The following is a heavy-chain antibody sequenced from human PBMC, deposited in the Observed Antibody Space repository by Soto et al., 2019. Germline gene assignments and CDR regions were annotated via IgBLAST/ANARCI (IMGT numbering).Heavy chain of an antibody. Sequence: VQLLESGGGLVQPGGSLRLACEVSGFTFSSYAMSWVRQAPGKGLEWVAVISGTGVSSHYADSVKGRFTISRDNSKNTLYLQMSSLRAEDTAVYYCVKDGSSGWPYYYGMDVWGQGTTVTVSS. CDR3: VKDGSSGWPYYYGMDV. D-gene: IGHD6-19*01. J-gene: IGHJ6*02. CDR1: GFTFSSYA. CDR2: ISGTGVSS. V-gene: IGHV3-23*01.